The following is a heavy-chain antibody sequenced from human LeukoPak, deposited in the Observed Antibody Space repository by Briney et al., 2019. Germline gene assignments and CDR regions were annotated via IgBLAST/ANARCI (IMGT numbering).Heavy chain of an antibody. J-gene: IGHJ4*02. CDR3: ARDGSYYGSGSYYYPFDY. CDR1: GYTFTSYG. V-gene: IGHV1-18*01. Sequence: WASVKVSCKASGYTFTSYGISWVRQAPGQGLEWMGWISAYNGNTNYAQKLQGRVTMTTDTSTSTAYMELRSLRSDDTAVYYCARDGSYYGSGSYYYPFDYWGQGTLVTVPS. D-gene: IGHD3-10*01. CDR2: ISAYNGNT.